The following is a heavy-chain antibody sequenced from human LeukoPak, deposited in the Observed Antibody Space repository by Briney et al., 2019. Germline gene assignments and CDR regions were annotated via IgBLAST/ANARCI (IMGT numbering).Heavy chain of an antibody. CDR1: GFTFSSYA. Sequence: GGSLRLSCAASGFTFSSYAMHWVRQAPGKGLEWVAVISYDGSNKYYADSVKGRFTISRDNSKNTLYLQMNSLRAEDTAVYYCARPTYYYDSRGAFDIGGQGTMVTVSS. J-gene: IGHJ3*02. CDR2: ISYDGSNK. V-gene: IGHV3-30-3*01. CDR3: ARPTYYYDSRGAFDI. D-gene: IGHD3-22*01.